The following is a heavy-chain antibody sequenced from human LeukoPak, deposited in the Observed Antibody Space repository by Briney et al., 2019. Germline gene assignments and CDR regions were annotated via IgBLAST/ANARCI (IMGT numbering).Heavy chain of an antibody. D-gene: IGHD4-17*01. CDR3: AREGNYGDYPYYFDY. V-gene: IGHV3-33*08. J-gene: IGHJ4*02. Sequence: GRSLRLSCAASGSTFSNYGMHWVRQAPGKGLEWVAVIWYDGSNKYYADSVKGRFTISRDNSKNTLYLQMNSLRAEDTAVYYCAREGNYGDYPYYFDYWGQGTLVTVSS. CDR2: IWYDGSNK. CDR1: GSTFSNYG.